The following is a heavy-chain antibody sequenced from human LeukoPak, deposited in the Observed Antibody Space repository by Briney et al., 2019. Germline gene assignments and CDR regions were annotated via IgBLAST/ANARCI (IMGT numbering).Heavy chain of an antibody. Sequence: ASVKVSCKASGYTFTGYYMHWVRQAPGQGLEWMGWINPNSGGTNYAQKFQGRVTMTRDTSISTAYMELSRLRSADPAVYYCARGNKKYQLLEYYYYYYMDVWGKGTTVTVSS. CDR3: ARGNKKYQLLEYYYYYYMDV. CDR2: INPNSGGT. J-gene: IGHJ6*03. D-gene: IGHD2-2*01. V-gene: IGHV1-2*02. CDR1: GYTFTGYY.